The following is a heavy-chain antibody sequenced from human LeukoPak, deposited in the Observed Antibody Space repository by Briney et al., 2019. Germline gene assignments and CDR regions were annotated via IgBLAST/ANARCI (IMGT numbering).Heavy chain of an antibody. D-gene: IGHD4-17*01. V-gene: IGHV4-59*12. CDR2: IYYSGST. CDR3: ATFTTVTSPHKDYYGMDV. J-gene: IGHJ6*02. Sequence: SETLSLTCTVSGDSISGFYWSWIRQPPGKGLEWIGYIYYSGSTNYNPSLKSRVTISVDTSKSQFSLKLSSVTAADTAVYYCATFTTVTSPHKDYYGMDVWGQGTTVTVSS. CDR1: GDSISGFY.